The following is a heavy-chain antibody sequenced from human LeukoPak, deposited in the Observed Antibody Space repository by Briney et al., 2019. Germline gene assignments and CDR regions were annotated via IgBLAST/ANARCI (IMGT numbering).Heavy chain of an antibody. CDR3: ARDLAAAGTVLVY. J-gene: IGHJ4*02. V-gene: IGHV4-4*07. CDR1: GGSISSYY. CDR2: ISASGST. D-gene: IGHD6-13*01. Sequence: PSETLSRTCTVSGGSISSYYWSWIRQPAGQGLEWIGRISASGSTDYNPSLKSRVTMSLDTSKNQFSLRLSAVTAADTAVYCCARDLAAAGTVLVYWGQGTLVTVSS.